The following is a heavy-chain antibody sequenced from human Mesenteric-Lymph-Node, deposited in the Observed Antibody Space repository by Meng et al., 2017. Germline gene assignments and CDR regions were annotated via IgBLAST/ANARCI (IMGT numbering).Heavy chain of an antibody. Sequence: SVKVTCKASCYTFISYAIIWVRQAPGQGLEWMGGIIPIFGTANYAQKFQGRVTITADESTSTAYVELSSLRSEDTAVYYCARSPRPGYYGSGSLQGRFDYWGQGTLVTVSS. J-gene: IGHJ4*02. V-gene: IGHV1-69*13. CDR3: ARSPRPGYYGSGSLQGRFDY. D-gene: IGHD3-10*01. CDR1: CYTFISYA. CDR2: IIPIFGTA.